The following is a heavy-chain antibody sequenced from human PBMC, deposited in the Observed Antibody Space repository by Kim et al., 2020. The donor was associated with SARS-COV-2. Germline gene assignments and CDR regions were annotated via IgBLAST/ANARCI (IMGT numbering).Heavy chain of an antibody. CDR3: ARQGTGLLADWFDP. J-gene: IGHJ5*02. CDR2: IYYSGST. CDR1: GGSISSSSYY. Sequence: SETLSLICTVSGGSISSSSYYWGWIRQPPGKGLEWIGSIYYSGSTYYNPSLKSRVTISVDTSKNQFSLKLSSVTAADTAVYYCARQGTGLLADWFDPWG. V-gene: IGHV4-39*01. D-gene: IGHD3-22*01.